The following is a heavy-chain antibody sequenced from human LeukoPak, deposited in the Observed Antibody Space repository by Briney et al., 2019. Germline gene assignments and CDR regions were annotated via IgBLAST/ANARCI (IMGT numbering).Heavy chain of an antibody. J-gene: IGHJ5*02. Sequence: QPGRSLRLSCAASGFTFSSYAMHWVRQAPGKGLEWVAVISYDGSNKYYADSVKGRFTISRDNSKNTLYLQMNSLRAEDTAVYYCASSGDVMVRGVISWFDPWGQGTLVTVSS. CDR3: ASSGDVMVRGVISWFDP. D-gene: IGHD3-10*01. V-gene: IGHV3-30-3*01. CDR2: ISYDGSNK. CDR1: GFTFSSYA.